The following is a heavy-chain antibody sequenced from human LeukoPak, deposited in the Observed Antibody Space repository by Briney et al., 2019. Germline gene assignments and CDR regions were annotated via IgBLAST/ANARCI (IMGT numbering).Heavy chain of an antibody. CDR2: ISSDGSIE. Sequence: RPGGSLRLSCAASGFTFSNYAVHWVRQAPGKGLEWVAAISSDGSIEYYADSVKGRFTISRDNSKSTVYFQMISLKTEDTAVYYCARDFWVHYYDSSTHFSAGWDSWGQGTLVTVSS. CDR3: ARDFWVHYYDSSTHFSAGWDS. CDR1: GFTFSNYA. J-gene: IGHJ4*02. D-gene: IGHD3-22*01. V-gene: IGHV3-30*14.